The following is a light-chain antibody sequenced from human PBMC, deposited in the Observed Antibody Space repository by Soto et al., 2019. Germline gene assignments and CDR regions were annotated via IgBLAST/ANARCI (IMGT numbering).Light chain of an antibody. V-gene: IGLV1-47*01. CDR2: KNS. J-gene: IGLJ2*01. CDR3: ASWDDSLSGVV. Sequence: QSVLTQPPSASGPPGQRVTISCSGSSSNIRNNYVYRYQQLPGTAPKLLFYKNSQRPSGVPDRFSGSKSGTSASLAISGLRSEDEADYYCASWDDSLSGVVFGGGTKLTVL. CDR1: SSNIRNNY.